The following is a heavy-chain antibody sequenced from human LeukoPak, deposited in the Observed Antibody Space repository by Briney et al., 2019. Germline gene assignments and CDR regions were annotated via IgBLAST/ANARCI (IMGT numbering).Heavy chain of an antibody. D-gene: IGHD4-17*01. V-gene: IGHV4-4*07. J-gene: IGHJ4*02. Sequence: SETLSLTCSVSGASIRSYYWAWIRQSAGKGLEWIGRVYISGATDYNPSLKSRVTMLVDTSKNQFSLKLKSVTAADTAVYYCARDGTDVTTLDYWGQGTLVTVSS. CDR2: VYISGAT. CDR1: GASIRSYY. CDR3: ARDGTDVTTLDY.